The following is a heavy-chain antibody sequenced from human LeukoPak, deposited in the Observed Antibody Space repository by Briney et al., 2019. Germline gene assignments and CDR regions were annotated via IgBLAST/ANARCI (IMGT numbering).Heavy chain of an antibody. CDR1: GFTFSSYG. CDR3: ASFPGQNLGRYFERDAFDI. CDR2: IWYDGSNK. Sequence: GGSLRLSCAASGFTFSSYGMHWVRQAPGKGLEWVAVIWYDGSNKYYADSVKGRFTISRDNSKNTLYLQMNSLRAEDTAVYYCASFPGQNLGRYFERDAFDIWGQGTMVTVSS. J-gene: IGHJ3*02. D-gene: IGHD3-9*01. V-gene: IGHV3-33*01.